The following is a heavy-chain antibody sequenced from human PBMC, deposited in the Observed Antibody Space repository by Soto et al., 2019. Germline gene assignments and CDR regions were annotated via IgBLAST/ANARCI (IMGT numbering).Heavy chain of an antibody. CDR1: GGTFSSYT. J-gene: IGHJ6*02. Sequence: QVQLVQSGAEVKKPGSSVKVSCKASGGTFSSYTISWVRQAPGQGLEWLGRIIPLLGIANYAQKFQGRVTITADKSTSTAYMELSSLRSEDTAVYYCASLDSGSYPNYYYYGMDVWGQGTTVTVSS. V-gene: IGHV1-69*02. D-gene: IGHD1-26*01. CDR3: ASLDSGSYPNYYYYGMDV. CDR2: IIPLLGIA.